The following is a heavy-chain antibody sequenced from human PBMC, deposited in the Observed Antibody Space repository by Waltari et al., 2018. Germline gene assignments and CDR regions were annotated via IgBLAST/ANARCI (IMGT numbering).Heavy chain of an antibody. CDR3: ARVPVGPDAFDI. D-gene: IGHD3-10*01. CDR1: GYTFTGYY. J-gene: IGHJ3*02. V-gene: IGHV1-2*06. CDR2: INPSSGGT. Sequence: QVQLVQSGAEVKKPGASVKVSCKASGYTFTGYYMHWVRPAPGQGLEGLGRINPSSGGTTYEQKFQGRVTMTRDTSISTAYMELSRLRSDDTAVYYCARVPVGPDAFDIWGQGTMVTVSS.